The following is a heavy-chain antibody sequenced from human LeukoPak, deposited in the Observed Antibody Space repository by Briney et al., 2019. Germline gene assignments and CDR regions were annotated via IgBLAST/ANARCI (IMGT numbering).Heavy chain of an antibody. CDR3: TTVLVRSNYYYYGMDV. J-gene: IGHJ6*02. CDR2: IKSKFDGETT. V-gene: IGHV3-15*01. CDR1: GFTFSGAW. D-gene: IGHD2/OR15-2a*01. Sequence: GGSLRLSCATSGFTFSGAWMTWVRQGPGKGLEWVGRIKSKFDGETTNYAAPVRGRFTISRDDSKNTVYLQINSLKTEDTAVYYCTTVLVRSNYYYYGMDVWGQGTTVTVSS.